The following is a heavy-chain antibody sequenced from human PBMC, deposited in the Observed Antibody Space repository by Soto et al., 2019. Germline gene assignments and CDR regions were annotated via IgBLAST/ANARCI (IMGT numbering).Heavy chain of an antibody. CDR2: INPNSGGT. CDR3: AATYEYSSSSGAFDI. V-gene: IGHV1-2*04. CDR1: GYTFTGYY. J-gene: IGHJ3*02. D-gene: IGHD6-6*01. Sequence: ASVKVSCKASGYTFTGYYMHWVRQAPGQGLEWMGWINPNSGGTNYAQKFQGWVTMTRDTSISTAYMELSRLRSDDTAVYYCAATYEYSSSSGAFDIWGQGTMVTVS.